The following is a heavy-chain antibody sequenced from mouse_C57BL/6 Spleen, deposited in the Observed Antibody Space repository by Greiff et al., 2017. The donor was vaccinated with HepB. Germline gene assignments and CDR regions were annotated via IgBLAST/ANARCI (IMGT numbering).Heavy chain of an antibody. V-gene: IGHV3-6*01. CDR2: ISYDGSN. D-gene: IGHD2-3*01. Sequence: EVKLMESGPGLVKPSQSLSLTCSVTGYSITSGYYWNWIRQFPGNKLEWMGYISYDGSNNYNPSLKNRISITRDTSKNQFFLKLNSVTTEDTATYYCARFNDGYYWGQGTTLTVSS. CDR1: GYSITSGYY. J-gene: IGHJ2*01. CDR3: ARFNDGYY.